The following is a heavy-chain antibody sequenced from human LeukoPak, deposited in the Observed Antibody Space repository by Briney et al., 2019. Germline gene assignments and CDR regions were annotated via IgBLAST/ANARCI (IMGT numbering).Heavy chain of an antibody. D-gene: IGHD5-24*01. Sequence: PSETLSLTCAVYGGSFSGYYWSWIRQPPGKGLEWIGEINHSESTNYNPSLKSRVTISVDTSTNQFSLKLSSVTAADTAVYYCARSTPETVEMATIGSDYWGQGTLVTVSS. CDR2: INHSEST. J-gene: IGHJ4*02. V-gene: IGHV4-34*01. CDR1: GGSFSGYY. CDR3: ARSTPETVEMATIGSDY.